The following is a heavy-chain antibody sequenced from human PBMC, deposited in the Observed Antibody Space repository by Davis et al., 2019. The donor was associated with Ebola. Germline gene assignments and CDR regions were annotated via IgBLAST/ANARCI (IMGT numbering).Heavy chain of an antibody. D-gene: IGHD3-10*01. CDR2: IIPILGIA. CDR1: GGTFSSYT. V-gene: IGHV1-69*04. CDR3: ARDRDGSGRYYIPNFDH. Sequence: SVKVSCKASGGTFSSYTISWVRQAPGQGLEWMGRIIPILGIANYAQKFQGRVTITADKSTSTAYMELSSLRSEDTAVYYCARDRDGSGRYYIPNFDHWGQGTLVTVSS. J-gene: IGHJ4*02.